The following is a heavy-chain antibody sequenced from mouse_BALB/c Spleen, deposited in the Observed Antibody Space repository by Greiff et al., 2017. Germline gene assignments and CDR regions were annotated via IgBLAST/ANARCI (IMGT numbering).Heavy chain of an antibody. CDR2: ISYDGSN. V-gene: IGHV3-6*02. J-gene: IGHJ3*01. CDR3: ARDQGCPFAY. CDR1: GYSITSGYY. Sequence: VQLQQSGPGLVKPSQSLSLTCSVTGYSITSGYYWNWIRQFPGNKLEWMGYISYDGSNNYNPSLKNRISITRDTSKNQFFLKLNSVTTEDTATYYCARDQGCPFAYWGQGTLVTVSA. D-gene: IGHD3-3*01.